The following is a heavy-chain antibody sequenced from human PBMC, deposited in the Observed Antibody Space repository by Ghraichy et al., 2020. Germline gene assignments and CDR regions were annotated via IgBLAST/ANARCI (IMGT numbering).Heavy chain of an antibody. Sequence: GGSLRLSCAASGFTFSSYAMSWVRQAPGKGLEWVSAISGSGGSTYYADSVKGRFTISRDNSKNTLYLQMNSLKAEDTAVHYCAKTTTHDYGGNSPLDYWGQGTLVTVSS. V-gene: IGHV3-23*01. CDR2: ISGSGGST. CDR1: GFTFSSYA. CDR3: AKTTTHDYGGNSPLDY. D-gene: IGHD4-23*01. J-gene: IGHJ4*02.